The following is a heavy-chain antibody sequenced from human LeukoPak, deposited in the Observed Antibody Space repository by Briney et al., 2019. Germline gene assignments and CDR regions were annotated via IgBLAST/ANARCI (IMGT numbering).Heavy chain of an antibody. CDR1: GSSFTNYW. CDR2: IYPGDSDT. CDR3: ARRVDSYWFFDY. D-gene: IGHD1-26*01. V-gene: IGHV5-51*01. Sequence: GASLKISCKGSGSSFTNYWIGWVRPMPGKGLEWMGIIYPGDSDTRYIPSFQGQVTISAAKSINTAYLQWTSRKPSDTAMYYCARRVDSYWFFDYWGQGTLVTVSS. J-gene: IGHJ4*02.